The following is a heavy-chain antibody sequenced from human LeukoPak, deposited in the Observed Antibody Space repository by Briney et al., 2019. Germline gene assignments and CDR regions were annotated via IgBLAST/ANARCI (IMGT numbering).Heavy chain of an antibody. D-gene: IGHD3-16*01. J-gene: IGHJ2*01. CDR3: ARLKLGAYFDL. Sequence: SETLSLTCTVSGGSISSYYWSWIRQPPGKGLEWIGYIYYSGSTNYNPPLKSRVTISVDTSKNQFSLKLSSVTAADTAVYYCARLKLGAYFDLWGRGTLVTVSS. CDR2: IYYSGST. CDR1: GGSISSYY. V-gene: IGHV4-59*08.